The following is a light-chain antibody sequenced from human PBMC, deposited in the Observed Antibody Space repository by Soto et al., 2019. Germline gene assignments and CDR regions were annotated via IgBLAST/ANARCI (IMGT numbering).Light chain of an antibody. CDR3: QQFSSYPLT. CDR2: GAS. J-gene: IGKJ4*01. Sequence: EIVMTQSPATLSVSPGEGATLSCRASQSVSSNLAWYQQKPGQAPRLLIYGASTRATGGPARFSGGGSGTDFTLTISRLEPEDFAVYYCQQFSSYPLTFGGGTKV. V-gene: IGKV3-15*01. CDR1: QSVSSN.